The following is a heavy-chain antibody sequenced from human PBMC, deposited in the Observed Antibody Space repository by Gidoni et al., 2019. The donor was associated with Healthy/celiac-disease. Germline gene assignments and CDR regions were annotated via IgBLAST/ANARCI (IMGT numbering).Heavy chain of an antibody. CDR1: GFTFSSYS. CDR2: ISSSSSTI. D-gene: IGHD2-15*01. CDR3: ARATTPDYLDNWFDP. J-gene: IGHJ5*02. Sequence: EVQLVESGGGLVQPGGSLRLSCAASGFTFSSYSMNWVRQAPGKGLEWVSYISSSSSTIYYADSVKGRFTISRDNAKNSLYLQMNSLRAEDTAVYYCARATTPDYLDNWFDPWGQGTLVTVSS. V-gene: IGHV3-48*01.